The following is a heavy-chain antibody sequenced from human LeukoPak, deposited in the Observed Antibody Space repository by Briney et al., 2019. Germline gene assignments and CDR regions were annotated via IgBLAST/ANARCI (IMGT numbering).Heavy chain of an antibody. CDR1: GGSISSGSYY. D-gene: IGHD1-20*01. V-gene: IGHV4-61*02. CDR3: ARVGITGINWFDP. Sequence: PSQTLSLTCTVSGGSISSGSYYWSWIRQPAGKGLEWIGRIYTSGSTNYNPSLKSRVTISVDKSKNQFSLKLSSVTAADTAVYYCARVGITGINWFDPWGQGTLVTVSS. CDR2: IYTSGST. J-gene: IGHJ5*02.